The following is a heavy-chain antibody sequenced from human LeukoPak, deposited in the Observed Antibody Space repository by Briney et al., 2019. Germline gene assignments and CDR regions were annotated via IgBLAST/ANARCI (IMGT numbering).Heavy chain of an antibody. CDR2: ISASGGST. CDR3: AKDVRVGEYYGAGSYFDY. D-gene: IGHD3-10*01. J-gene: IGHJ4*02. V-gene: IGHV3-23*01. Sequence: GGCLRLFCAASGFIFSSYALRWVSQPPGKGLEWVSIISASGGSTYYADSVKGRFTISRDKSRNYLQMNSLRGDDTAIYYCAKDVRVGEYYGAGSYFDYWGQGTLVTVCS. CDR1: GFIFSSYA.